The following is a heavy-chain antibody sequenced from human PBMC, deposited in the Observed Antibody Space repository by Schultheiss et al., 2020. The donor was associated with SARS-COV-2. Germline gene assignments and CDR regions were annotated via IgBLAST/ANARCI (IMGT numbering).Heavy chain of an antibody. CDR2: ISAYNGNT. D-gene: IGHD3-22*01. V-gene: IGHV1-18*01. CDR3: ARVDPYYDSSGPQFDY. CDR1: GYTFTSYG. Sequence: ASVKVSCKASGYTFTSYGISWVRQAPGQGLEWMGWISAYNGNTNYAQKLQGRVTMTTDTSTSTAYMELRSLRSDDTAVYYCARVDPYYDSSGPQFDYWGQGTLVTVSS. J-gene: IGHJ4*02.